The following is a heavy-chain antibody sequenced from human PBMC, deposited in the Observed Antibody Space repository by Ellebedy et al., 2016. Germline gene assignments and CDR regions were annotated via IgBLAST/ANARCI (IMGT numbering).Heavy chain of an antibody. CDR3: ARGPRIAVAGPLDY. D-gene: IGHD6-19*01. CDR1: GFTFSDYY. V-gene: IGHV3-11*04. CDR2: ISSSGST. J-gene: IGHJ4*02. Sequence: GGSLRLSXTASGFTFSDYYMSWIRQAPGKGLEWVSYISSSGSTYYADSVKGRFTISRDNAKNTLYLQMNSLRAEDTAVYYCARGPRIAVAGPLDYWGQGTLVTVSS.